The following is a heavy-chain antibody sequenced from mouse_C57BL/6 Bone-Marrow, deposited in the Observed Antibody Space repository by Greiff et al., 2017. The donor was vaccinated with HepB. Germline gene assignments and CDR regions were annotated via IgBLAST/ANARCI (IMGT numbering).Heavy chain of an antibody. CDR2: ISDGGSYT. Sequence: EVKLVESGGGLVKPGGSLKLSCAASGFTFSSYAMSWVRQTPEKRLEWVATISDGGSYTYYPDNVKGRFTISRDNAKNNLYLQMSHLKSEDTAMYYCARDWGLLRRDAMAYWGQGTSVTVSS. V-gene: IGHV5-4*01. CDR1: GFTFSSYA. D-gene: IGHD2-3*01. J-gene: IGHJ4*01. CDR3: ARDWGLLRRDAMAY.